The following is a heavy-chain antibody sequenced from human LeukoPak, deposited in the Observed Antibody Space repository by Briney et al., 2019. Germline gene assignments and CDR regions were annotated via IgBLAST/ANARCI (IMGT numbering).Heavy chain of an antibody. CDR1: GGSISSYY. Sequence: SETLSLTCTVSGGSISSYYWSWIRLLPGKGLEWIGYIYYTGATCYNPSLKSRVTISLDTSKNQFSLKLSSVTAADAAVYYCARAGYSYGTGYYFDYWGQGALVTVSS. D-gene: IGHD5-18*01. J-gene: IGHJ4*02. V-gene: IGHV4-59*01. CDR3: ARAGYSYGTGYYFDY. CDR2: IYYTGAT.